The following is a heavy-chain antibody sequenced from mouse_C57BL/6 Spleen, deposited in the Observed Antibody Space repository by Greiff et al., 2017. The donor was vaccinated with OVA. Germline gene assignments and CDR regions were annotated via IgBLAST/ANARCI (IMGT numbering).Heavy chain of an antibody. CDR1: GYTFTDYE. V-gene: IGHV1-15*01. CDR2: IDPETGGT. J-gene: IGHJ2*01. CDR3: TRRGLLGYFDY. Sequence: VQLQQSGAELVRPGASVTLSCKASGYTFTDYEMHWVKQTPVHGLEWIGAIDPETGGTAYNQKFKGKAILTADKSSSTAYMELRSLTSEDSAVYYCTRRGLLGYFDYWGQGTTLTVSS. D-gene: IGHD2-3*01.